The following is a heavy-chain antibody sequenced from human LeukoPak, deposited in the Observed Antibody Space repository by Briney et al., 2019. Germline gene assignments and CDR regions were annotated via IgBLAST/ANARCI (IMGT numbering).Heavy chain of an antibody. Sequence: SETLSLTCTVSGGSISSYYWSWIRQPPGKGLEWIGYIYYSGSTNYNPSLKSRVTISVDTSKNQFSLQLNSVTPEDTAVYYCAREGLTTMSHSYYGLDVWGQGTTVTVSS. CDR1: GGSISSYY. CDR2: IYYSGST. CDR3: AREGLTTMSHSYYGLDV. J-gene: IGHJ6*02. V-gene: IGHV4-59*12. D-gene: IGHD1-1*01.